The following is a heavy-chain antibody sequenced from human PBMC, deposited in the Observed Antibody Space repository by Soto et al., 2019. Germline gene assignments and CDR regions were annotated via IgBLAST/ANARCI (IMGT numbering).Heavy chain of an antibody. J-gene: IGHJ2*01. V-gene: IGHV4-59*01. CDR3: ARGVVTAINPRPWYFDL. CDR1: GGSIINYY. Sequence: SVTLCLTWTVAGGSIINYYWRWIRQPPGKGLEWIGYIYYSGSTNYNPSLKSRVTISVDTSKNQFSLKLSSVTAADTAVYYCARGVVTAINPRPWYFDLWGRGTLFTVS. D-gene: IGHD2-21*02. CDR2: IYYSGST.